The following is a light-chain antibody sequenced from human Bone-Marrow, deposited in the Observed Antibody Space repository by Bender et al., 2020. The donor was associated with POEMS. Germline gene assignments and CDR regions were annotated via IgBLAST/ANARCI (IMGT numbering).Light chain of an antibody. CDR3: AVWDDSINGWV. CDR2: SSH. Sequence: QSVLTQPPSASGTPGQRVTISCSGGSSNIGAHAVNWYQHLPGTAPKLLIYSSHRRPSEVPDRFPGSRSGTSASLAISGLQSEDEADYYCAVWDDSINGWVFGGGTKLTVL. V-gene: IGLV1-44*01. J-gene: IGLJ3*02. CDR1: SSNIGAHA.